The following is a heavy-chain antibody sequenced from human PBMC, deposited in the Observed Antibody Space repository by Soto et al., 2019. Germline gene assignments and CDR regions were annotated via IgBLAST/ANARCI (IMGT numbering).Heavy chain of an antibody. CDR3: ARDTYGGNFDY. V-gene: IGHV4-59*01. J-gene: IGHJ4*02. Sequence: SETLSLTCTVSGGSISSYCWSWIRQPPGKGLEWIGYIYYSGSTNYNPSLKSRVTISVDTSKNQFSLKLSSVTAADTAVYYCARDTYGGNFDYWGQGTLVTVSS. CDR1: GGSISSYC. CDR2: IYYSGST. D-gene: IGHD4-17*01.